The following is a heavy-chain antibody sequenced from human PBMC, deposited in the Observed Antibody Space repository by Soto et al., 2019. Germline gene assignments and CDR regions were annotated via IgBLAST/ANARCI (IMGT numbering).Heavy chain of an antibody. CDR1: GFTFSTYA. CDR2: ISGSGGST. D-gene: IGHD2-15*01. V-gene: IGHV3-23*01. CDR3: AKLVGSPPYYFCLDV. J-gene: IGHJ6*02. Sequence: GGSLRLSCAASGFTFSTYAMTWVRRAPGKGLEWVSTISGSGGSTYYADSVKGRFTISRDNSKNTFYLQVSILRGDDTAIYFCAKLVGSPPYYFCLDVWGQGTTVTVSS.